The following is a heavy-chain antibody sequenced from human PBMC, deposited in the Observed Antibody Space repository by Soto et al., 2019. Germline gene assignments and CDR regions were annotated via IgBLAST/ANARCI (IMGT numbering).Heavy chain of an antibody. CDR3: TRANWYSEY. Sequence: QVQLQESGPGLVKPSETLSLICTVSGGSISNHYWSWIRHPPGKGLEWIGYIYYNGNTNYNPSLKSRVTMSVDTSKNQISLKLSSVTAADTAVYYCTRANWYSEYWGQGTLVTVSS. CDR2: IYYNGNT. J-gene: IGHJ4*02. V-gene: IGHV4-59*11. CDR1: GGSISNHY. D-gene: IGHD7-27*01.